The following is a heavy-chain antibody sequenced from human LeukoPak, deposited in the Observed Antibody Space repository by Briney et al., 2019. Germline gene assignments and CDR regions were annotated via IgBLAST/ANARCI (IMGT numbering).Heavy chain of an antibody. V-gene: IGHV1-2*02. D-gene: IGHD3-10*01. J-gene: IGHJ4*02. CDR3: ARDLLWFGELWEYYFDY. Sequence: SVTVSCKASGYTFIDYYMHWVRRAPGQGLEWMGWINPNSGGTNYAQKFQGRVTMTRDTSISTAYMELSRLRSDDTAVYYCARDLLWFGELWEYYFDYWGEGTVDTVSS. CDR2: INPNSGGT. CDR1: GYTFIDYY.